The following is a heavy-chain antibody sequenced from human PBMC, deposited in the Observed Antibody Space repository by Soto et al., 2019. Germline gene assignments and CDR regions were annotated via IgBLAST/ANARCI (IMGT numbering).Heavy chain of an antibody. V-gene: IGHV4-31*03. CDR2: IYYSGST. J-gene: IGHJ4*02. CDR3: ARVAVPDRGAIDY. D-gene: IGHD3-10*01. CDR1: GGSISSGGYY. Sequence: SETLSLTCTVSGGSISSGGYYWSWIRQHPGKGLEWIGYIYYSGSTYYDPSLKSRVTISVDTSKNQFSLKLSSVTAADTAVYYCARVAVPDRGAIDYWGQGTLVTVSS.